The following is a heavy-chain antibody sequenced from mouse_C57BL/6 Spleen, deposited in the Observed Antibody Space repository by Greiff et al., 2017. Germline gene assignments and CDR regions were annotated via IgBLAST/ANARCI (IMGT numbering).Heavy chain of an antibody. V-gene: IGHV1-69*01. D-gene: IGHD1-1*01. Sequence: VQLQQPGAELVMPGASVKLSCKASGYTFTSYWMHWVKQRPGQGLEWIGEIDPSDSYTNYNQKFKGKSTLTVDKSSSAAYMQLSSLTSEDSAVYYGARSPYYGSSYDAMDYWGQGTSVTVSS. CDR1: GYTFTSYW. CDR2: IDPSDSYT. CDR3: ARSPYYGSSYDAMDY. J-gene: IGHJ4*01.